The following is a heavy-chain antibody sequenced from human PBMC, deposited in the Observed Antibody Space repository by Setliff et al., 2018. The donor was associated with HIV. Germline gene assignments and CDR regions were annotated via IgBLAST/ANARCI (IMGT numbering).Heavy chain of an antibody. Sequence: PSETLSLTCTVSGGSVTSYYWSWIRQPAGERLEWIGRISISGDTNYNPSLKSRATMSLDTSKNQSSLKLNSVTAADTAMYYCARDPTTGVDYWGQGTLVTVTS. V-gene: IGHV4-4*07. CDR3: ARDPTTGVDY. D-gene: IGHD4-4*01. CDR1: GGSVTSYY. J-gene: IGHJ4*02. CDR2: ISISGDT.